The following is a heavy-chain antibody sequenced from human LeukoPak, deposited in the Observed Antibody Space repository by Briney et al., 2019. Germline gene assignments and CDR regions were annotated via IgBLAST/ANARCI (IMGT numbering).Heavy chain of an antibody. CDR1: DGSISSYY. Sequence: SSETLSLTCTVSDGSISSYYWSWIRQPPGKGLEWIGYIYYSGSTNYNPSLKSRVTISVDTSKNQFSLKLSSVTAADTAVYYCARHEGYYYDSSGYMDYWGQGTLVTVSS. CDR2: IYYSGST. D-gene: IGHD3-22*01. V-gene: IGHV4-59*08. J-gene: IGHJ4*02. CDR3: ARHEGYYYDSSGYMDY.